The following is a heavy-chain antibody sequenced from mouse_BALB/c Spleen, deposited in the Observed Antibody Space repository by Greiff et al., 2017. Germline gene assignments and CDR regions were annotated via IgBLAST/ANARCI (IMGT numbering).Heavy chain of an antibody. Sequence: DVQLQESGGGLVKPGGSLKLSCAASGFTFSSYAMSWVRQYPEKRLEWVAEISSGGSYTYYPDTVTGRFTISRDNAKNTLYLEMSSLRSEDTAMYYCARVKSTMITTYYAMDYWGQGTSVTVSS. V-gene: IGHV5-9-4*01. J-gene: IGHJ4*01. CDR2: ISSGGSYT. D-gene: IGHD2-4*01. CDR1: GFTFSSYA. CDR3: ARVKSTMITTYYAMDY.